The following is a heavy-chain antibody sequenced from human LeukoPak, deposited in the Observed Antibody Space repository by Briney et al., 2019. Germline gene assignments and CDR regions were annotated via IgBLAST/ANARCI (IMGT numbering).Heavy chain of an antibody. CDR3: ARGLE. D-gene: IGHD6-6*01. CDR2: IKKDGSEE. Sequence: PGGSLRLSCAASGFTFSNYWTSWVRQAPGKGLECVANIKKDGSEEYYVDSVKGRFTISRDNANNSLYLQMSSLRAEDTAVYYCARGLEWGQGTLVTVSS. V-gene: IGHV3-7*01. CDR1: GFTFSNYW. J-gene: IGHJ4*02.